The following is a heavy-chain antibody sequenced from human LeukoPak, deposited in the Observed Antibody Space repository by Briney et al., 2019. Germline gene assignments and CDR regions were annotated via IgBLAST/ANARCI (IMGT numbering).Heavy chain of an antibody. D-gene: IGHD3-3*01. V-gene: IGHV3-7*01. CDR3: TRDYYTRLGPFRH. CDR1: GFTFSSYW. J-gene: IGHJ1*01. Sequence: HPGGSLRLSCAASGFTFSSYWMSWVRQAPGKGLEWVANIKQDGSEKYYVDSVKGRFTISRDNAKNSLYLQMNSLRAEDTAVYYCTRDYYTRLGPFRHWGQGTLVTVSS. CDR2: IKQDGSEK.